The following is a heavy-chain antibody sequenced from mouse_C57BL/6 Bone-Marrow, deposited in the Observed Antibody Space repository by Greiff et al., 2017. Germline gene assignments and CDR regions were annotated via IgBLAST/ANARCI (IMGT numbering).Heavy chain of an antibody. D-gene: IGHD2-1*01. Sequence: VQLVESGAELARPGASVKLSCKASGYTFTSYGISWVKQRTGQGLEWIGEIYPRSGNTYYNEKFKGKATLTADKSSSTAYMELRSLTSEDSAVYFCASYYDYYAMDYWGQGTSVTVSS. V-gene: IGHV1-81*01. CDR1: GYTFTSYG. CDR2: IYPRSGNT. CDR3: ASYYDYYAMDY. J-gene: IGHJ4*01.